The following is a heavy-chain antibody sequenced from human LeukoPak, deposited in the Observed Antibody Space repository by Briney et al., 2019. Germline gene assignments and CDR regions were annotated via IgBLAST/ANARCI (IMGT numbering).Heavy chain of an antibody. V-gene: IGHV4-59*08. CDR3: ARSTSGNYYAMAV. CDR1: GGSISTYY. Sequence: SETLSLTCTVSGGSISTYYWSWIRQPPGKGLEWIGYIYYSGSTNYNPSLKSRVPISVDTSKNHFSLKVSSVTAADTAMYYCARSTSGNYYAMAVWGQGTTVTVSS. J-gene: IGHJ6*02. CDR2: IYYSGST. D-gene: IGHD3-10*01.